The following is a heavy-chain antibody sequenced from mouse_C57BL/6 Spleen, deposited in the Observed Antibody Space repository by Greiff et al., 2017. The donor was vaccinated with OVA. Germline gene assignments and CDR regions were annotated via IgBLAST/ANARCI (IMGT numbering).Heavy chain of an antibody. D-gene: IGHD1-1*01. CDR2: IDPSDSYT. CDR3: ARHYYGSSNGGYFDV. Sequence: QVQLKQPGAELVMPGASVKLSCKASGYTFTSYWMHWVKQRPGQGLEWIGEIDPSDSYTNYNQKFKGQATLTVDKSSSTAYLQLSSLTSEDAAVYYCARHYYGSSNGGYFDVWGTGTTVTVSA. V-gene: IGHV1-69*01. CDR1: GYTFTSYW. J-gene: IGHJ1*03.